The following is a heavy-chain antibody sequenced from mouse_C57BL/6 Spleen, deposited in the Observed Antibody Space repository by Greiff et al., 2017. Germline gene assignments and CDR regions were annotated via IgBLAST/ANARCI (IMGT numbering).Heavy chain of an antibody. V-gene: IGHV3-6*01. D-gene: IGHD1-1*01. J-gene: IGHJ3*01. Sequence: EVQLVESGPGLVKPSQSLSLTCSVTGYSITSGYYWNWIRQLPGNKLEWMGYMSYDGGNNYNPSLKNRISITRDTSKNQFFLKLNSVTTEDTATYYCARDGDYGSARGFAYWGQGTLVTVSA. CDR2: MSYDGGN. CDR3: ARDGDYGSARGFAY. CDR1: GYSITSGYY.